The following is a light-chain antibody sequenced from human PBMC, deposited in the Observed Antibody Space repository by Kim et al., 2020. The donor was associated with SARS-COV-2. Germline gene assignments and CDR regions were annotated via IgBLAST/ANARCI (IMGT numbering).Light chain of an antibody. CDR2: DNN. CDR1: SSNIVNNY. CDR3: GTWDSSLSAVV. J-gene: IGLJ1*01. V-gene: IGLV1-51*01. Sequence: GQKVTISCSGSSSNIVNNYVSWYQQLPGTAPKLLIYDNNKRPSGIPDRFSGSKSGTSATLGITGLQTGDEADYYCGTWDSSLSAVVFGTGTKVTVL.